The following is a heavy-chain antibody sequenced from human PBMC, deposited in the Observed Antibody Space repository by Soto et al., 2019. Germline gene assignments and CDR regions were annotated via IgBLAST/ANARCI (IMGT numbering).Heavy chain of an antibody. CDR2: ISGSGGST. J-gene: IGHJ4*02. CDR3: AKALYGGHDY. Sequence: EVHLLESGGGLVQPGGSLRLSCAASGFTFSVYAMSWVRQARGKGLECVSGISGSGGSTAYADSVKGRSTISRDNSKHTLSLQMNSLRAEDTAVYYCAKALYGGHDYWGPGTLVTVSS. D-gene: IGHD4-17*01. V-gene: IGHV3-23*01. CDR1: GFTFSVYA.